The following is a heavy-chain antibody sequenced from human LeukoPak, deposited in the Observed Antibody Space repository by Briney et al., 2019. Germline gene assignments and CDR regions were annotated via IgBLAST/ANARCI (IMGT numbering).Heavy chain of an antibody. CDR3: ARHVPAGFIHDYYDFWSGYYAFFDY. CDR1: GGSISSSSYY. CDR2: IYYSGST. Sequence: SETLSLTCTVSGGSISSSSYYWGWIRQPPGKGLEWIGSIYYSGSTYYNPSLKSRVTISVDTSKNQFSLKLSSVTAADTAVYYCARHVPAGFIHDYYDFWSGYYAFFDYWGQGTLVTVSS. D-gene: IGHD3-3*01. J-gene: IGHJ4*02. V-gene: IGHV4-39*01.